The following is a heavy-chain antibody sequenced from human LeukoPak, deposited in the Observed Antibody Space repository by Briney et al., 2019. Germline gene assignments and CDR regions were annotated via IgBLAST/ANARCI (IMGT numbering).Heavy chain of an antibody. Sequence: SETLSLTCTVSGGSISSGGYYWSWIRQHPGKGLEWIGYIYYSGSTYYNPSLKSRVTISVDTSKNQFSLKLSSVTAADTAVYYCARVASSGYYLQADAFDIWGQGTMVTVSS. V-gene: IGHV4-30-4*08. CDR2: IYYSGST. CDR3: ARVASSGYYLQADAFDI. D-gene: IGHD3-22*01. J-gene: IGHJ3*02. CDR1: GGSISSGGYY.